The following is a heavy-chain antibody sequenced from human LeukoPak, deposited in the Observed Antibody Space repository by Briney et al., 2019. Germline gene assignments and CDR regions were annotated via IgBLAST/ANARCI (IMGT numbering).Heavy chain of an antibody. CDR3: ARDSHAYFDAFDI. V-gene: IGHV4-61*02. J-gene: IGHJ3*02. Sequence: SETLSLTCTVSGGSISGNYYWSWIRQPAGKGLEWIGRIYARGSTNYNPSLKSRVTISVNTSKNQFSLKLSSVTAADTAVYFCARDSHAYFDAFDIWGQGTMVTVSS. D-gene: IGHD2/OR15-2a*01. CDR2: IYARGST. CDR1: GGSISGNYY.